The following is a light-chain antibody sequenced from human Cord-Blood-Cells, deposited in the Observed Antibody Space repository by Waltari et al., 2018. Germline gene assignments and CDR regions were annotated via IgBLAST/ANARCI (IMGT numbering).Light chain of an antibody. CDR1: QSVSSSY. J-gene: IGKJ2*01. V-gene: IGKV3-20*01. CDR3: QQYGSSPYT. CDR2: GAS. Sequence: EKALTQSPGTLSLSPGERATLSCRASQSVSSSYLAWYQQKPGQAPRLLIYGASSRATGIPDRFSGSGSGTDFTLTISRLEPEDFAVYYCQQYGSSPYTFGQGTKLEIK.